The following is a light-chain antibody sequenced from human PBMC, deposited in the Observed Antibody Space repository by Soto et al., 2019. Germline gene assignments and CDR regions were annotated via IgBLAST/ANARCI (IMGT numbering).Light chain of an antibody. J-gene: IGKJ1*01. V-gene: IGKV3-11*01. CDR3: QQRSNWPGT. CDR1: QSVSSSY. CDR2: DAS. Sequence: EMVMTQSPATLSVSPGERAPLSCRASQSVSSSYLAWYQQKPGQAPRLLIYDASNRATGIPARFSGSGSGTDFTLTISSLEPEDFAVYYCQQRSNWPGTFGQGTKVDI.